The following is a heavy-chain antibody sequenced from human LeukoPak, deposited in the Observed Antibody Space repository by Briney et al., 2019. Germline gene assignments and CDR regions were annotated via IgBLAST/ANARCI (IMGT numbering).Heavy chain of an antibody. CDR2: FYTSGTT. Sequence: PSQTLSLTCTVSGGPISGGSYCWSWIRQPAGKGLEWIGHFYTSGTTRYNPSVASRVTISIDRSKNQFSLKLSSVTAADTAVYYCARDLAYASVRWGQGTLVTVSA. CDR3: ARDLAYASVR. J-gene: IGHJ4*02. D-gene: IGHD2-2*01. CDR1: GGPISGGSYC. V-gene: IGHV4-61*09.